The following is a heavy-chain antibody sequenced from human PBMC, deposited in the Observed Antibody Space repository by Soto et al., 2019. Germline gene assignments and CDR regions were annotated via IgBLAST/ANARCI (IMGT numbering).Heavy chain of an antibody. CDR3: ARDWGYDPDPTYYYGMDV. J-gene: IGHJ6*02. CDR2: IYYKSRWYN. Sequence: LSQTLSLTCAISGDTVSTNTAAWNWIRQSPSRGLEWLGRIYYKSRWYNDYSESLKSRIAIIPDTSRNQFSLQLNSVIPEDTAVYYCARDWGYDPDPTYYYGMDVWGQGAKVTVSS. CDR1: GDTVSTNTAA. V-gene: IGHV6-1*01. D-gene: IGHD5-12*01.